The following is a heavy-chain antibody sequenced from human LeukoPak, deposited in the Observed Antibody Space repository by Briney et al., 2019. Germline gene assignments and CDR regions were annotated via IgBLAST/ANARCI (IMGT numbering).Heavy chain of an antibody. CDR2: IYYSGST. CDR3: ARHNPFRPFPDY. CDR1: GGSISSSSYF. V-gene: IGHV4-39*01. J-gene: IGHJ4*02. Sequence: SETLSLTCTVSGGSISSSSYFWGWIRQPPGKGLEWIGTIYYSGSTYYNPSLKSRVTFSLDTSNNQFSLKLSSVTAADTAVCFCARHNPFRPFPDYWGQGTLVTVSS. D-gene: IGHD2/OR15-2a*01.